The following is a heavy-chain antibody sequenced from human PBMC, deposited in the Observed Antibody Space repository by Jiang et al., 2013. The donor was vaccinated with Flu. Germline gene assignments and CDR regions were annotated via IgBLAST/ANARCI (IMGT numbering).Heavy chain of an antibody. CDR3: ARERLLWFGELGGFDY. V-gene: IGHV1-18*01. D-gene: IGHD3-10*01. Sequence: QGLEWMGWISAYNGNTNYAQKLQGRVTMTTDTSTSTAYMELRSLRSDDTAVYYCARERLLWFGELGGFDYWGQGTLVTVSS. CDR2: ISAYNGNT. J-gene: IGHJ4*02.